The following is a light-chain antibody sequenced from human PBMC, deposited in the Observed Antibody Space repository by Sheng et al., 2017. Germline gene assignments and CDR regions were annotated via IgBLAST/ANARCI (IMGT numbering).Light chain of an antibody. J-gene: IGLJ2*01. CDR3: AAWDDSLNAVV. Sequence: QSVLTQPPSASETPGQRITIACSGRSSNIGSNTVNWYQQLPGTAPKLLIYSDNQRPSRVPDRFSGSKSGTSASLAISGLQSEDEADYYCAAWDDSLNAVVFGGGTKLTVL. CDR1: SSNIGSNT. V-gene: IGLV1-44*01. CDR2: SDN.